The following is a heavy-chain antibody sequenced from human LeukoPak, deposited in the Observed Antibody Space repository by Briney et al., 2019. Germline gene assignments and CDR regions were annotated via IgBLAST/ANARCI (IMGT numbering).Heavy chain of an antibody. D-gene: IGHD3-22*01. CDR3: ARASLGYYDSSGYPAEYFQH. Sequence: GASVKVSCKASGGTFISYAISWVRQAPGQGSEGMGRIIPIFGTANYAQKFQDRVTITTDKSTSTAYMELSSLRSEDSAVYYCARASLGYYDSSGYPAEYFQHWGQGTLVTVSS. CDR2: IIPIFGTA. V-gene: IGHV1-69*05. CDR1: GGTFISYA. J-gene: IGHJ1*01.